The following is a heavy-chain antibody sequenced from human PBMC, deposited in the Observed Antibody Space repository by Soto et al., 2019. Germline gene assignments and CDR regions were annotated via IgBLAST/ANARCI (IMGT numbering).Heavy chain of an antibody. CDR1: GGSVSSGSYY. CDR3: ARAYYYDSSGYSDAFDI. Sequence: QVQLQESGPGLVKPSETLSLTCTVSGGSVSSGSYYWSWIRQPPGKGLEWIGYIYYSGSTNYNPPLKSRVTISVDTSKNQFSLKLSSVTAADTAVYYCARAYYYDSSGYSDAFDIWGQGTMVTVSS. D-gene: IGHD3-22*01. CDR2: IYYSGST. V-gene: IGHV4-61*01. J-gene: IGHJ3*02.